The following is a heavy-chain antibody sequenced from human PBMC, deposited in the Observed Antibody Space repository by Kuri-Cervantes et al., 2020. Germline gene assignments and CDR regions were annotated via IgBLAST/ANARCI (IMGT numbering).Heavy chain of an antibody. J-gene: IGHJ4*02. Sequence: SETLSLTCTVSGGSISSSSYYWGWIRQPPGKGLEWIGSIYYSGSTYYNPSLKSRVTISVDTSKNQFSLKLSSVTAADTAVYYCARGRLYWAYWGQGTLVTVSS. V-gene: IGHV4-39*07. CDR3: ARGRLYWAY. CDR1: GGSISSSSYY. D-gene: IGHD2-8*02. CDR2: IYYSGST.